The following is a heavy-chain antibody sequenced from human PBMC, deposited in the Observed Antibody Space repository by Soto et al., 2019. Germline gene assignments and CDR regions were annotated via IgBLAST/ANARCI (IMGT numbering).Heavy chain of an antibody. CDR1: GGSFSGYY. CDR3: ARGSTIFEYYMDV. J-gene: IGHJ6*03. V-gene: IGHV4-34*01. CDR2: INHSGST. D-gene: IGHD3-3*01. Sequence: SETLSLTCAVYGGSFSGYYRSWIRRPPGKGLEWIGEINHSGSTNYNPSLKSRVTISVDTSKNQFSLKLSSVTAADTAVYYCARGSTIFEYYMDVWGKGTTVTVSS.